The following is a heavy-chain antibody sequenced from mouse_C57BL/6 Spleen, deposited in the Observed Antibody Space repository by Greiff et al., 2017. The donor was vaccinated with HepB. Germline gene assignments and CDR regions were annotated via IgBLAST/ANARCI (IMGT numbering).Heavy chain of an antibody. D-gene: IGHD1-1*02. Sequence: EVQLQESGPGLVKPSQSLSLTCSVTGYSITSGYYWNWIRQFPGNKLEWMGYISYDGSNNYNPSLKNRISITRDTSKNQFFLKFNSVTTEDTATYYCARDEVGPFDYWGQGTTLTVSS. V-gene: IGHV3-6*01. CDR2: ISYDGSN. CDR3: ARDEVGPFDY. CDR1: GYSITSGYY. J-gene: IGHJ2*01.